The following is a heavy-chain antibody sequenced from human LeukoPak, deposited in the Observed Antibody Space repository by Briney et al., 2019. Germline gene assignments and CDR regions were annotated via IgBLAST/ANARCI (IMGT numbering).Heavy chain of an antibody. CDR1: GGSISSYY. J-gene: IGHJ2*01. CDR3: ARHYDL. CDR2: IYYSGYT. V-gene: IGHV4-59*01. Sequence: SETLSLTCTVSGGSISSYYWSWIRQPPGKGLEWIGCIYYSGYTNYKSSLKSRVTISVDTSKNQFSLKLSSVTAADTAVYYCARHYDLWGRGTLVTVSS. D-gene: IGHD3-10*01.